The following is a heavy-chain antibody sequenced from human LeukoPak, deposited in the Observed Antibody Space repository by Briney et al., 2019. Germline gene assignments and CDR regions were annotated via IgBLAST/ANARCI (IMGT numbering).Heavy chain of an antibody. CDR2: IYPGDSDT. CDR3: ARHGVVGARVHWFDP. V-gene: IGHV5-51*01. CDR1: GYRFSDYW. D-gene: IGHD1-26*01. Sequence: GESLKISCKGSGYRFSDYWIGWVRQMPGKGLEWMGIIYPGDSDTRYSPSFQGQVTISADKSISTAYLQWSSLKASDTAMYYCARHGVVGARVHWFDPWGQGTLVTVSS. J-gene: IGHJ5*02.